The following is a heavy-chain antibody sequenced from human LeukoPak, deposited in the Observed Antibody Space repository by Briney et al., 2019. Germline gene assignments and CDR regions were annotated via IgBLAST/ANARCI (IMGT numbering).Heavy chain of an antibody. CDR1: GYTFTSYG. D-gene: IGHD2-15*01. J-gene: IGHJ5*02. CDR2: ISAYNGNT. CDR3: ARDPTLHCSGGGCYPDRRGNWFDP. V-gene: IGHV1-18*01. Sequence: GASVKVSCKASGYTFTSYGISWVRQAPGQGLEWMGWISAYNGNTNYAQKLQGRVTMTTDTSTSTAYMELRSLRSDDTAVYYCARDPTLHCSGGGCYPDRRGNWFDPWGQGTLVTVSS.